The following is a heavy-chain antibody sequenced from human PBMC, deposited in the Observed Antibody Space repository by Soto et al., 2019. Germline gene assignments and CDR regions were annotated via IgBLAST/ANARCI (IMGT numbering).Heavy chain of an antibody. J-gene: IGHJ4*02. D-gene: IGHD2-15*01. CDR1: GGSISSSSYY. V-gene: IGHV4-39*01. CDR2: IYYSGST. CDR3: ASFYDIVVVVAATPSAPFYY. Sequence: SETLSLTCTVSGGSISSSSYYWGWIRQPPGKGLEWIGSIYYSGSTYYNPSLKSRVTISVDTSKNQFSLKLSSVTAADTAVYYCASFYDIVVVVAATPSAPFYYWGQGTLVTVSS.